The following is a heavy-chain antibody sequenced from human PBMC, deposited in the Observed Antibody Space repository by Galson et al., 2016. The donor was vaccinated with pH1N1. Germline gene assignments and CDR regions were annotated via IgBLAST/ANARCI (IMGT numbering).Heavy chain of an antibody. CDR3: ARDRDGKGLDS. V-gene: IGHV3-23*01. CDR1: GFTFSSYA. Sequence: SLRLSCAASGFTFSSYAMSWVRQAPGKGLEWVSSITASGGNTYYADSVKGRFTISRDNSKNTLYLQIYTLRPEDTAVYYCARDRDGKGLDSWGQGIPVTVSS. J-gene: IGHJ4*02. CDR2: ITASGGNT.